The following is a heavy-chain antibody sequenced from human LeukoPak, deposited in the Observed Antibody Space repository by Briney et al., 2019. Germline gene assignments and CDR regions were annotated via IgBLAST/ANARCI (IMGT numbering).Heavy chain of an antibody. CDR3: AELGITMIGGV. J-gene: IGHJ6*04. D-gene: IGHD3-10*02. CDR2: ISSSGSTI. CDR1: GFTFSSYW. V-gene: IGHV3-48*04. Sequence: GGSLRLSCAAAGFTFSSYWMNWVRQAPGKGLEWVSDISSSGSTIYYADSVKGRFTISRDNAKNSLYLQMNSLRAEDTAVYYCAELGITMIGGVWGKGTTVTISS.